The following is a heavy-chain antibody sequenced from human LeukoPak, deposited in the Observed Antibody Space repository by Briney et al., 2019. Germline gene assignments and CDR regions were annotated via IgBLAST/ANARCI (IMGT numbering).Heavy chain of an antibody. CDR1: GFIVSSNY. CDR2: IYRGETT. V-gene: IGHV3-53*05. CDR3: ARAYKDRSLAGKKEFFQH. J-gene: IGHJ1*01. Sequence: PGGSLSLSCTASGFIVSSNYMGWVRQAPGKGLEWVSIIYRGETTYYSDSVKGRFTISRDNSKNTLYLQMNSLRAEDTALYYCARAYKDRSLAGKKEFFQHWGQGTLVTVSS. D-gene: IGHD6-19*01.